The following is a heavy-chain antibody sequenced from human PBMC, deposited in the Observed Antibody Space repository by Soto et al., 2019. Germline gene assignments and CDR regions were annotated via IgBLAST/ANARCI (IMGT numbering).Heavy chain of an antibody. J-gene: IGHJ6*02. CDR3: ARDIFVGYNWNDRDYYYYYGMDV. D-gene: IGHD1-1*01. Sequence: LRLSCAASGFTFSSYWMSWVRQAPGKGLEWVANIKQDGSEKYYVDSVKGRLTISRDNAKNSLYLQMNSLRAEDTAVYYCARDIFVGYNWNDRDYYYYYGMDVWGQGTTVTVSS. V-gene: IGHV3-7*03. CDR2: IKQDGSEK. CDR1: GFTFSSYW.